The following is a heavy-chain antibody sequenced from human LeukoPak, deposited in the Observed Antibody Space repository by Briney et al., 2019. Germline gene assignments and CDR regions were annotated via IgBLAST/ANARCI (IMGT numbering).Heavy chain of an antibody. J-gene: IGHJ4*02. V-gene: IGHV3-23*01. CDR3: AKIGPYYGSGSYIDY. CDR1: GFTFSSYA. Sequence: GGSLRLSCAASGFTFSSYAMSWVRQAPGKGLEWVSAISGSGGSTYYADSVKGRFTISRDNSKNTLYLQMNGLRAEDTAVYYCAKIGPYYGSGSYIDYWGQGTLVTVSS. CDR2: ISGSGGST. D-gene: IGHD3-10*01.